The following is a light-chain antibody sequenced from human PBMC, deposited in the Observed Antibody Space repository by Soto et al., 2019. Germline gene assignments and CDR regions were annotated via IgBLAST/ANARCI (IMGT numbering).Light chain of an antibody. CDR1: HIVTTH. V-gene: IGKV3-11*01. J-gene: IGKJ5*01. Sequence: EIVLTHYPATLSLSPGERATLSCWASHIVTTHLAWFQQRPGQTPRLLIYDASTRAPGIPARFSGRGSGADFTLTISSLEPEDFAVYYCQQRSDSITFGQGTRLEI. CDR3: QQRSDSIT. CDR2: DAS.